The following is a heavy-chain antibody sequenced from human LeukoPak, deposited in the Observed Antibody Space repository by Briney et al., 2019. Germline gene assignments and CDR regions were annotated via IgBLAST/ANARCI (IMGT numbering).Heavy chain of an antibody. CDR3: ARSNWNAPGDFDP. Sequence: SETLSLTCTVSGGSISSALYHWGWIRQPPGKNLEWLGSVYYTGSTHNNPSLKSRVTISVDTSKNQFSLKLSSVTAADTAVYYCARSNWNAPGDFDPWGQGTLVTVSS. CDR2: VYYTGST. V-gene: IGHV4-39*07. D-gene: IGHD1-1*01. J-gene: IGHJ5*02. CDR1: GGSISSALYH.